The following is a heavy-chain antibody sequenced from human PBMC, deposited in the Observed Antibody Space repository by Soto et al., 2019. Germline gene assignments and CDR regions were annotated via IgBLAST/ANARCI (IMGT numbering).Heavy chain of an antibody. CDR3: ARPNTAMVKHYYYGMDV. J-gene: IGHJ6*02. CDR1: GYSFTSYW. Sequence: GESLKISCKGSGYSFTSYWISWVRQMPGKGLEWMGRIDPSDSYTNYSPSFQGHVTISADKSISTAYLQWSSLKASDTAMYYCARPNTAMVKHYYYGMDVWGQGTTVTVS. CDR2: IDPSDSYT. D-gene: IGHD5-18*01. V-gene: IGHV5-10-1*01.